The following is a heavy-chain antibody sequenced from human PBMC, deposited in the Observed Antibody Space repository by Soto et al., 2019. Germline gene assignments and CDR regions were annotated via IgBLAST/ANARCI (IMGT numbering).Heavy chain of an antibody. CDR3: ARDREVATTRRAVDI. CDR1: GYTFTNYG. D-gene: IGHD2-15*01. Sequence: QVQLVQSGAEMKKPGASVKVSCKASGYTFTNYGISWVRQSPGQGLAWMGWISAYNGDTNYAQKLQGRVTMTTDASTSTAYMELRSLRSDGTAMYYCARDREVATTRRAVDIWGQWTMFTVSS. V-gene: IGHV1-18*01. CDR2: ISAYNGDT. J-gene: IGHJ3*02.